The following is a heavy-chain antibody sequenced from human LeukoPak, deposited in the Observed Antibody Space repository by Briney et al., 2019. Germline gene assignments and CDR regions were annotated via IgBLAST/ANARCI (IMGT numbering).Heavy chain of an antibody. CDR2: IIPILGIA. Sequence: ASVKVSCKASGGTFSSYAISWVRQAPGQGLEWMGRIIPILGIANYAQKFQGRVTITADKSTSTAYMELSSLRSEDTAVYYCASQGGSDGYSKNWGQGTLVTVSS. CDR1: GGTFSSYA. J-gene: IGHJ4*02. V-gene: IGHV1-69*04. D-gene: IGHD5-24*01. CDR3: ASQGGSDGYSKN.